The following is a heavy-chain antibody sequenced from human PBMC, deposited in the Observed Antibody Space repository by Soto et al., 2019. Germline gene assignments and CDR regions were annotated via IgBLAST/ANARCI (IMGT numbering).Heavy chain of an antibody. J-gene: IGHJ6*02. CDR2: TYYRSKWYN. V-gene: IGHV6-1*01. D-gene: IGHD3-3*01. CDR3: ARGGTVGITIFGVVTLYYYYGMDV. CDR1: GDSVSSNSAA. Sequence: PSQTLSLTCAISGDSVSSNSAAWNWIRQSPSRGLEWLGRTYYRSKWYNDYAVSVKSRITINPDTSKNQFSLQLNSVTPEDTAVYYCARGGTVGITIFGVVTLYYYYGMDVWGQGTTVTVSS.